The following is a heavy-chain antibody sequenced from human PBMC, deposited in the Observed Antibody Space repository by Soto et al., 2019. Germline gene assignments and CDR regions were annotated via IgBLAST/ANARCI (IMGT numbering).Heavy chain of an antibody. D-gene: IGHD3-22*01. CDR2: IDPSDSQT. V-gene: IGHV5-10-1*01. CDR1: GYSFAGYW. CDR3: TRQIYDSDTGPNFQYYFDS. J-gene: IGHJ4*02. Sequence: GESLKISCKGSGYSFAGYWITWVRQKPGKGLEWMGRIDPSDSQTYYSPSFRGHVTISVTKSITTVFLQWSSLRASDTAMYYCTRQIYDSDTGPNFQYYFDSWGQGTPVTVSS.